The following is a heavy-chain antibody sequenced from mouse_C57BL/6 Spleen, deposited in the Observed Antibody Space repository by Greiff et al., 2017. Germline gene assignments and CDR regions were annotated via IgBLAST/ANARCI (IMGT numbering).Heavy chain of an antibody. CDR3: TKGGSYYGSGPYGY. Sequence: DVKLVESGEGLVKPGGSLKLSCAASGFTFSSYAMSWVRQTPEKRLEWVACISSGGDYIYYADTVKGRFTISRDNARNTLYLQMSSLKSVDTAMYYCTKGGSYYGSGPYGYWGQGTSVTVSS. CDR1: GFTFSSYA. CDR2: ISSGGDYI. V-gene: IGHV5-9-1*02. D-gene: IGHD1-1*01. J-gene: IGHJ4*01.